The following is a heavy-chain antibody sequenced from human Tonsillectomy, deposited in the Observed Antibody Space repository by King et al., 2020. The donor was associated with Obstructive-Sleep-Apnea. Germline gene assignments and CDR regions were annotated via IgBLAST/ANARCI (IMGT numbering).Heavy chain of an antibody. CDR3: AADPVAVADPTYYYYGMDV. Sequence: HKQLVQSGPEVKKPGTSVKVTCKASGFTFTSSAMQWVRQARGQRLEWIGWIVVGSGNTKYAQKFQERVTITRDMSTSTAYMELSSLRSEDTAVYYCAADPVAVADPTYYYYGMDVWGQGTTVTVSS. CDR2: IVVGSGNT. J-gene: IGHJ6*02. D-gene: IGHD6-19*01. CDR1: GFTFTSSA. V-gene: IGHV1-58*02.